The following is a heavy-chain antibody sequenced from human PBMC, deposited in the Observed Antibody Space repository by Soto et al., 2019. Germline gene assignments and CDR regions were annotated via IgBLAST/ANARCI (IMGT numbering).Heavy chain of an antibody. CDR1: GFTFSSYA. Sequence: GGSLRLSCAASGFTFSSYAMHWVRQAPGKGLEWVAVISYDGSNKYYADSVKGRFTISRDNSKNTLYLQMNSLRAEDTAVYYCARGIDSSSPVAHYWGQGTLVTVSS. V-gene: IGHV3-30-3*01. J-gene: IGHJ4*02. D-gene: IGHD6-6*01. CDR2: ISYDGSNK. CDR3: ARGIDSSSPVAHY.